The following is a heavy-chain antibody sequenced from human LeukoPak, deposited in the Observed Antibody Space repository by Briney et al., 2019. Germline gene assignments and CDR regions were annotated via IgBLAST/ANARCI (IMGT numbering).Heavy chain of an antibody. CDR1: GGSISSYY. Sequence: SETLSLTCTVSGGSISSYYWSWIRQPPGKGLEWIGYIYYSGSTNYNPSLKSRVTISVDTSKNQFSLKLSSVTAADTAVYYCARLVVAGTAFDYWGQGTLVTVSS. V-gene: IGHV4-59*08. CDR2: IYYSGST. J-gene: IGHJ4*02. CDR3: ARLVVAGTAFDY. D-gene: IGHD6-19*01.